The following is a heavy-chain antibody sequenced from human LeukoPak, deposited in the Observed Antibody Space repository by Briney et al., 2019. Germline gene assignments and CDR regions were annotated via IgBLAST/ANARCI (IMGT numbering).Heavy chain of an antibody. CDR2: ISGSGDST. J-gene: IGHJ4*02. CDR3: ALGGAVDY. Sequence: GGSLRLSCAASGFTFSTYAVNWVRQAPGKGLEWVSTISGSGDSTYYADSVKGRFTISRDNSKNTLYLQMNSLRAEDTAVYYCALGGAVDYWGQGTLVTVSS. D-gene: IGHD3-16*01. CDR1: GFTFSTYA. V-gene: IGHV3-23*01.